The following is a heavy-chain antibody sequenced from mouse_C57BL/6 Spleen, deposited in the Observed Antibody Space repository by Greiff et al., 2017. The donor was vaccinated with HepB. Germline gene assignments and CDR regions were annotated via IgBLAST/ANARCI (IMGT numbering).Heavy chain of an antibody. CDR2: FHPYNDDT. CDR3: ARPNWDGSPFAY. V-gene: IGHV1-47*01. Sequence: VQLVESGAELVKPGASVKMSCKASGYTFTTYPIEWMKQNHGKSLEWIGNFHPYNDDTKYNEKFKGKATLTVEKSSSTVYLELSRLTSDDSAVYYCARPNWDGSPFAYWGQGTLVTVSA. CDR1: GYTFTTYP. J-gene: IGHJ3*01. D-gene: IGHD4-1*02.